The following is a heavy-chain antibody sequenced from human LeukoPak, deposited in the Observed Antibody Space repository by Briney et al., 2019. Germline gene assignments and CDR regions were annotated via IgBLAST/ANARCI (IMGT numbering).Heavy chain of an antibody. J-gene: IGHJ3*02. Sequence: GGSLRLSCAASGFTCSSYDMHWVRQATGKGLEWVSAIGTAGDTYYPGSVKGRFTISRENAKNSLYLQMNSLRAGDTAVYYCARASSRIDAFDIWGQGTMVTVSS. CDR3: ARASSRIDAFDI. D-gene: IGHD2-15*01. CDR2: IGTAGDT. V-gene: IGHV3-13*04. CDR1: GFTCSSYD.